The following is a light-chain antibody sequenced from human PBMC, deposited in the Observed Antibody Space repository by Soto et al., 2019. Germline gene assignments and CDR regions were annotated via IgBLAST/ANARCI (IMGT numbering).Light chain of an antibody. CDR3: NSRTSSGSSV. CDR2: EVS. Sequence: QSALTQPASVSGSPGQSITISCTGTSSDVGGYNYVSWYQQHPGKAPKLMIYEVSKRPSGVSNRCSGSKSGNTASLTISGIQADGEAEYYCNSRTSSGSSVFGGGTKLAVL. CDR1: SSDVGGYNY. V-gene: IGLV2-14*01. J-gene: IGLJ2*01.